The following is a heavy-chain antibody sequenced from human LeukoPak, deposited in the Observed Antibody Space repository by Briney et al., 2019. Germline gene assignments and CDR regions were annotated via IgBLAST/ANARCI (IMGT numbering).Heavy chain of an antibody. Sequence: PGGSLRLSCVASGFTFSNAWMNWVRQAPGKGLEWVGRIKSKTDGLTTDYAAPVKARFIISRDDSKHTLYLQMNNLKTEDTAVYYCTTLTMIVGTHFDYWGQGALVTVSS. V-gene: IGHV3-15*01. CDR2: IKSKTDGLTT. CDR3: TTLTMIVGTHFDY. CDR1: GFTFSNAW. J-gene: IGHJ4*02. D-gene: IGHD3-22*01.